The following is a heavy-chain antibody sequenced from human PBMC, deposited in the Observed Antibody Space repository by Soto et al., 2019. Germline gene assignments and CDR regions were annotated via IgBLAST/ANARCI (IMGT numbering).Heavy chain of an antibody. Sequence: QVQLVESGGGVVQPGRSLRLSCAASGFTFSSYGMHWVRQAPGKGLEWVAVIWYDGSNKYYADSVKGRFTISRDNSKNTLYLQMNSLRAEDTAVYYCARAGGYDFWSAYDFDYWGQGTLVTVSS. V-gene: IGHV3-33*01. CDR1: GFTFSSYG. CDR3: ARAGGYDFWSAYDFDY. J-gene: IGHJ4*02. D-gene: IGHD3-3*01. CDR2: IWYDGSNK.